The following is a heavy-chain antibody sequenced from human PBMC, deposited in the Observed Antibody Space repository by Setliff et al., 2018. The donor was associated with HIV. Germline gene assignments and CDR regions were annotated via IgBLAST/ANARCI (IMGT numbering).Heavy chain of an antibody. CDR3: TRGPLLAGLGPYYFDH. J-gene: IGHJ4*02. CDR1: GYTFTGYY. Sequence: ASVKVSCKASGYTFTGYYINWVRQAPGQGLEWMGWINPKSDGPNYAQKFKGRVTITADESTRAAYLELSSLISEDTAVYYCTRGPLLAGLGPYYFDHWGQGTLVTVSS. CDR2: INPKSDGP. V-gene: IGHV1-2*02. D-gene: IGHD2-21*01.